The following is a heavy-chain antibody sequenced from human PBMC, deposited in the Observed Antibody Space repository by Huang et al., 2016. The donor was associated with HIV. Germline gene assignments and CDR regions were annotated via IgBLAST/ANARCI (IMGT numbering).Heavy chain of an antibody. V-gene: IGHV4-39*01. J-gene: IGHJ2*01. CDR3: ARNHDFWRGRMFAISYFDV. Sequence: QMRFQESGPGLVKPSGTLSLTCNVSGGSINTGRYYWGWIRQPPGKGLEWVGSLYYTGKSQYDPSLKGRLTMSADTSKNQLSLNLGSVTAADTAIYYCARNHDFWRGRMFAISYFDVWGRGTLVTVAS. D-gene: IGHD3-3*01. CDR1: GGSINTGRYY. CDR2: LYYTGKS.